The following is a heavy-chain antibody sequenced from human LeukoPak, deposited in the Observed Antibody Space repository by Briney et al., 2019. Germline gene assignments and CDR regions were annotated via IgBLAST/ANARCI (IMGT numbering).Heavy chain of an antibody. V-gene: IGHV3-33*01. D-gene: IGHD6-19*01. Sequence: GSSLRLSCAASGFTFRDYGMHWIRQAPGKGLEWVAVIWYDGSNKYYADSVKGRFTISRDNSRNTLYLQMNSLRAEDTAVYYCARTYSSFDYWGQGTLVTVSS. CDR2: IWYDGSNK. CDR1: GFTFRDYG. CDR3: ARTYSSFDY. J-gene: IGHJ4*02.